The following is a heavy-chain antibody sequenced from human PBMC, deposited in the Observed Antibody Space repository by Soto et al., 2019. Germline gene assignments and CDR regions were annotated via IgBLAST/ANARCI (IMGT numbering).Heavy chain of an antibody. CDR1: GFTFSSYA. CDR3: AKAVYRDYYYYGMDV. V-gene: IGHV3-23*01. CDR2: ISGSGGST. J-gene: IGHJ6*02. Sequence: GGSLRLSCAASGFTFSSYAMSWVRQAPGKGLEWVSAISGSGGSTYYADSVKGRFTISRDNSKNTLYLQMNSLRAEDTAVYYCAKAVYRDYYYYGMDVWGQGTTVTVSS. D-gene: IGHD1-26*01.